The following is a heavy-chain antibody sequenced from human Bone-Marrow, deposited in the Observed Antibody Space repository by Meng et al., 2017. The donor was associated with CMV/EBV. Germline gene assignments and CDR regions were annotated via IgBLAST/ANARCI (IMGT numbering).Heavy chain of an antibody. CDR3: ARVGGVPYNSGYFYYYGMDV. Sequence: GESLKISCAASEFTFCNYEMNWVRQAPGKGLEWVSGINWHGGSTGYADSVKGRFTISRDNAKNSLYLQMNSLRAEDTALDYCARVGGVPYNSGYFYYYGMDVWGQGTTVTVSS. J-gene: IGHJ6*02. V-gene: IGHV3-20*04. CDR1: EFTFCNYE. CDR2: INWHGGST. D-gene: IGHD1-20*01.